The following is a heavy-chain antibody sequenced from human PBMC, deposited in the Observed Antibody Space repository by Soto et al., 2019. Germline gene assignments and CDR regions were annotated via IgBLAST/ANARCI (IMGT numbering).Heavy chain of an antibody. V-gene: IGHV3-30-3*01. Sequence: GGSLRLSCAASGFTFSRYAMHWVRQAPGKGLEWVAVISYDGSNKYYADSVKGRFTISRDNSKNTLYLQMNSLRAEDTAVYYCARGDVLRFGEWVHSTRYGMDVWGQGTRVTVAS. CDR1: GFTFSRYA. CDR3: ARGDVLRFGEWVHSTRYGMDV. CDR2: ISYDGSNK. D-gene: IGHD3-3*01. J-gene: IGHJ6*02.